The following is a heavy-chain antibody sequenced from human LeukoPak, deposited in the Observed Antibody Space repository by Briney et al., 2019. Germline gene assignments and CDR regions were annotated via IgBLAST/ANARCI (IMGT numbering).Heavy chain of an antibody. CDR2: ISAYNGNT. Sequence: GAPVKVSCKASGYTFTSYGISWVRQAPGQGLEWMGWISAYNGNTNYAQKLQGRVTMTTNTSTSTAYMELRSLRSDDTAVYYCAREYSGYDRAHFDYWGQGTLVTVSS. CDR1: GYTFTSYG. J-gene: IGHJ4*02. CDR3: AREYSGYDRAHFDY. V-gene: IGHV1-18*01. D-gene: IGHD5-12*01.